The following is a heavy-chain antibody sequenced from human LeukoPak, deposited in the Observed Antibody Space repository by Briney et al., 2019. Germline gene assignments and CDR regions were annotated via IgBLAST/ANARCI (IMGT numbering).Heavy chain of an antibody. V-gene: IGHV3-23*01. CDR3: AKVLSSSWLWSEFDY. CDR2: ISGSGSST. CDR1: GFTFSSYA. Sequence: GGSLRLSCAASGFTFSSYAMSWVRQAPGKGLEWVSAISGSGSSTYYADSVKGRFTISRDNSMNTLYLQMNSLRAEDTAVYYCAKVLSSSWLWSEFDYWGQGTLVTVSS. J-gene: IGHJ4*02. D-gene: IGHD6-13*01.